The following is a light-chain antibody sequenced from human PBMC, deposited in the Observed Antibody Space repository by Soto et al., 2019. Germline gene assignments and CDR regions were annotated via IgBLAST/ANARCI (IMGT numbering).Light chain of an antibody. CDR3: VLYYGGAHVV. J-gene: IGLJ2*01. CDR2: STT. V-gene: IGLV7-43*01. CDR1: TGHVTTSHY. Sequence: QAVVTQEPSMTVSPGGTVTLACASSTGHVTTSHYPNWFQQKPGQPPRSLIYSTTNTHSWTPARFSGSLFGDKAALTLSGVLPEDEADYSCVLYYGGAHVVFGGGTKLTVL.